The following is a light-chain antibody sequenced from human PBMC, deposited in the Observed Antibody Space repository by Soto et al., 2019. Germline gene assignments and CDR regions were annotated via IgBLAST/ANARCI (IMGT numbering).Light chain of an antibody. Sequence: EIVMTQSPVTLSVSPGGRATLSCRASQSISDTLAWYQQKPGQAPRLLIHGASTRAPGFPARFSGSGSGTDFTLTISSMQYEDFAVYYCLQYGSSIGTFGKGTKGDIK. J-gene: IGKJ1*01. CDR1: QSISDT. V-gene: IGKV3-15*01. CDR3: LQYGSSIGT. CDR2: GAS.